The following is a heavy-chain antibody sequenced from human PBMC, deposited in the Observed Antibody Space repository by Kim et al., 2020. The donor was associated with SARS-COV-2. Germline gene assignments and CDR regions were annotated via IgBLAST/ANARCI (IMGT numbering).Heavy chain of an antibody. Sequence: GGSLRLSCAASGFTFSSYAMHWVRQAPGKGLEWVAVISYDGSNKYYADSVKGRFTISRDNSKNTLYLQMNSLRAEDTAVYYCARDMIRGRALSMGPFDYWGQGTLVTVSS. CDR2: ISYDGSNK. V-gene: IGHV3-30*04. D-gene: IGHD3-16*01. CDR1: GFTFSSYA. CDR3: ARDMIRGRALSMGPFDY. J-gene: IGHJ4*02.